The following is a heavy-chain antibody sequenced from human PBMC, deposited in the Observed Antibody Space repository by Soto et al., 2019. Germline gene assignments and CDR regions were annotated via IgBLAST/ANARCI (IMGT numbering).Heavy chain of an antibody. CDR1: GGTFSSYA. CDR3: ATKYYYDSSGYSYDAFDI. J-gene: IGHJ3*02. Sequence: SVKVSCKASGGTFSSYAISWVRQAPGQGLEWMGGIIPIFGTANYAQKFQGRVTITADESTSTAYMELSSLRSEDTAVYYCATKYYYDSSGYSYDAFDIWGQGTMVTVSS. CDR2: IIPIFGTA. V-gene: IGHV1-69*13. D-gene: IGHD3-22*01.